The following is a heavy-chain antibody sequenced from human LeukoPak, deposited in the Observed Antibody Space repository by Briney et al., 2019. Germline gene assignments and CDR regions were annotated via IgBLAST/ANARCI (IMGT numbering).Heavy chain of an antibody. Sequence: GRSLRLSCAASGFTFSSYAMHWVRQAPGKGLEWVAVISYDGSNKYYADSVKGRFTISRDNSKNTLYLQMNSLRAEDTAVYYCARDFQVDDSSGYYPTAPNYWGQGTLVTVSS. J-gene: IGHJ4*02. D-gene: IGHD3-22*01. CDR1: GFTFSSYA. CDR2: ISYDGSNK. V-gene: IGHV3-30-3*01. CDR3: ARDFQVDDSSGYYPTAPNY.